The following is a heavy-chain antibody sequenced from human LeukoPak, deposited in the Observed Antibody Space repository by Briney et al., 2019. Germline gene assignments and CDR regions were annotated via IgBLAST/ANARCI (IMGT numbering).Heavy chain of an antibody. D-gene: IGHD1-26*01. J-gene: IGHJ4*02. Sequence: GGSLRLSCAASGFTFSTYWMSWVRQAPGQGLEWVSVISGSGVTTYYADSVKGRFSISRANSKNTLWLQMSSLRAEDTAVYFCTKSPFSGSYRFEDWGQGTLVTVSS. V-gene: IGHV3-23*01. CDR2: ISGSGVTT. CDR1: GFTFSTYW. CDR3: TKSPFSGSYRFED.